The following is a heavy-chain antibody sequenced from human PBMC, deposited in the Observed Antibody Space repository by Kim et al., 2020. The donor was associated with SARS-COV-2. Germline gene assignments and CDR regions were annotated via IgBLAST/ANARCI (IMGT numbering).Heavy chain of an antibody. CDR3: ARDKGFVVVTAMSRNWFDP. D-gene: IGHD2-21*02. V-gene: IGHV1-69*13. CDR1: GGTFSSYA. CDR2: IIPIFGTA. J-gene: IGHJ5*02. Sequence: SVKVSCKASGGTFSSYAISWVRQAPGQGLEWMGGIIPIFGTANYAQKFQGRVTITADESTSTAYMELSSLRSEDTAVYYCARDKGFVVVTAMSRNWFDPWGQGTLVTVSS.